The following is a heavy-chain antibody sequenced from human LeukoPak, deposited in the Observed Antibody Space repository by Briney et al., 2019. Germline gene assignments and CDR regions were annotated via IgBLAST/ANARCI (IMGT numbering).Heavy chain of an antibody. J-gene: IGHJ5*02. CDR2: INHSGST. CDR1: GGSFSGYY. Sequence: ASETLSLTCAVYGGSFSGYYWSWIRQPPGKGLEWIGEINHSGSTNYNPSLKSRVTISVDTSKNQFSLKLSSVTAADTAVYYCARRSLYGSGSRVGFDPWGQGTLVTVS. CDR3: ARRSLYGSGSRVGFDP. V-gene: IGHV4-34*01. D-gene: IGHD3-10*01.